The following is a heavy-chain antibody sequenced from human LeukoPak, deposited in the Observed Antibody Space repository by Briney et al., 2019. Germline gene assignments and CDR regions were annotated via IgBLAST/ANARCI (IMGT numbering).Heavy chain of an antibody. CDR2: IHGIGKT. CDR3: PRIFDRDI. J-gene: IGHJ3*02. V-gene: IGHV4-4*07. CDR1: GGSMRDSY. Sequence: SETLSLTCTVSGGSMRDSYWYWVRHSAGTGMQWIGRIHGIGKTNYNPSQKSRVITSLDTSKNQFSLTLSAVTAADTATYYCPRIFDRDIWGQGTLVTVSP. D-gene: IGHD3-3*01.